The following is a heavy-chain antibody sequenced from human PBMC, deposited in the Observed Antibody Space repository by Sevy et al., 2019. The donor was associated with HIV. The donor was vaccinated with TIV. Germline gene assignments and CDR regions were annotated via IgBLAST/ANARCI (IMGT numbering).Heavy chain of an antibody. J-gene: IGHJ4*02. CDR3: AGASGFGVASNFFDY. D-gene: IGHD3-3*01. Sequence: ASVKVSCKASKNTFTNYDINWVRQAPGQGLEWMGWINTNTGDPTYAQGFTGRFVFSLDISVGTAYLQISSLKAEDTAVYYCAGASGFGVASNFFDYWGQGTLVTVSS. CDR2: INTNTGDP. V-gene: IGHV7-4-1*02. CDR1: KNTFTNYD.